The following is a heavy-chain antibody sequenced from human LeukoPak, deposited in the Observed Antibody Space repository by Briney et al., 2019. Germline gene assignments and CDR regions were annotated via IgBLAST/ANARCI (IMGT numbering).Heavy chain of an antibody. CDR2: LNPSVGST. Sequence: ASVKVSCKSSGYTFTSYYIHWVRQAPGQGLEWMGILNPSVGSTTYAQKFQGRVTMTRDTSTSTVYKELSSLRSEDTAVYYCARDLDSSSWYIEYWGQGTLVTVSS. CDR3: ARDLDSSSWYIEY. V-gene: IGHV1-46*01. J-gene: IGHJ4*02. D-gene: IGHD6-13*01. CDR1: GYTFTSYY.